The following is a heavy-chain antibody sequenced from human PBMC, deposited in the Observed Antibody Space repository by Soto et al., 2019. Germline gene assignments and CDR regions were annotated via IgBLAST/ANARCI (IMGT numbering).Heavy chain of an antibody. V-gene: IGHV3-21*01. CDR3: ARDGAARAFDI. CDR1: GFTFSSYS. CDR2: ISSSSSYI. J-gene: IGHJ3*02. Sequence: GGSLRLPCAASGFTFSSYSMNWVRQAPGKGLEWVSSISSSSSYIYYADSVKGRFTISRDNAKNSLYLQMNSLRAEDTAVYYCARDGAARAFDIWGQGTMVTVSS. D-gene: IGHD6-6*01.